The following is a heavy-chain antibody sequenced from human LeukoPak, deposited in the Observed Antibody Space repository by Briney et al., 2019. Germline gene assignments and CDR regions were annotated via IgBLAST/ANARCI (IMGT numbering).Heavy chain of an antibody. CDR2: IHYSGRI. J-gene: IGHJ4*02. V-gene: IGHV4-34*01. CDR1: GGSFSGYY. Sequence: KPSETLSPTCAVYGGSFSGYYLTWIRQPPGEGLELIGEIHYSGRINYNPSLKSRVTISADTSNNHFSLKMNSVTAADTAVYYCSRGTDAYKCGNSWGQGTLVTVS. CDR3: SRGTDAYKCGNS. D-gene: IGHD5-24*01.